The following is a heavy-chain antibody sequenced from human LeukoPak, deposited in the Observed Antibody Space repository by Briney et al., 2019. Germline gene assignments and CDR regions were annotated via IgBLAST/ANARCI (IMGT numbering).Heavy chain of an antibody. V-gene: IGHV4-38-2*01. Sequence: PSETLSLTCAVSGYPISSNYYWGWIRLPPEKGLEWIANIYHAGKTYYNPSLKSRVTMSVDTSRNQFSLQLSSVTAADAAVYYCAALSLIVDRRYWYFDFWGRGTLVTVSS. CDR3: AALSLIVDRRYWYFDF. D-gene: IGHD2-15*01. J-gene: IGHJ2*01. CDR2: IYHAGKT. CDR1: GYPISSNYY.